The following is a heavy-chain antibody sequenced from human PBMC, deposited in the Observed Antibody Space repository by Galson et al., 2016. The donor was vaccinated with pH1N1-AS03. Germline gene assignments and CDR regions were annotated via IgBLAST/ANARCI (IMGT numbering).Heavy chain of an antibody. Sequence: SLRLSCAASGFTFSNYWMHWVRQAPEKGLVWVSRINSDGSGTSYADSVRGRFTISRDNAKNTLHLQMNSLRVEDTANYFCAKEVGSSGWFDACDLWGQGTVVTVSS. D-gene: IGHD6-19*01. J-gene: IGHJ3*01. CDR3: AKEVGSSGWFDACDL. CDR2: INSDGSGT. CDR1: GFTFSNYW. V-gene: IGHV3-74*01.